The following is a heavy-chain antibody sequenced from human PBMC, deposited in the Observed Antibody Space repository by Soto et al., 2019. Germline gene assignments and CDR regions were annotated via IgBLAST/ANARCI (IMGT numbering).Heavy chain of an antibody. CDR2: IYSGGST. J-gene: IGHJ3*02. CDR3: ARGRRQLRYDAFDI. V-gene: IGHV3-53*01. CDR1: GFTVSSNY. D-gene: IGHD3-9*01. Sequence: GSLRLSCAASGFTVSSNYMSWVRQAPGKGLEWVSVIYSGGSTYYADSVKGRFTISRDNSKNTLYLQMNSLRAEDTAVYYCARGRRQLRYDAFDIWGQGTMVTVSS.